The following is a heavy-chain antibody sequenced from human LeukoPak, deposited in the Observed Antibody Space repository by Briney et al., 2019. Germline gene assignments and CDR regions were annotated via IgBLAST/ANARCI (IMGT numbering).Heavy chain of an antibody. CDR2: IYKNGDT. Sequence: PGGSLRLSCAASGFTFSSYSMNWVRQSPGKGLEWLGCIYKNGDTYYNPSVESRLSISVDTSKNQFYLNMTSVTAADTAVYFCARRGDYSFGDWFDPWGQGLLVTVSS. D-gene: IGHD1-26*01. J-gene: IGHJ5*02. V-gene: IGHV4-59*04. CDR3: ARRGDYSFGDWFDP. CDR1: GFTFSSYS.